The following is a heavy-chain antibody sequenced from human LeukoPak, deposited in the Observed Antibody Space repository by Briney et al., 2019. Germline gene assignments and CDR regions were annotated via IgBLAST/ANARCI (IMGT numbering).Heavy chain of an antibody. V-gene: IGHV3-9*01. CDR1: GFTFDDYA. J-gene: IGHJ4*02. CDR3: AKGGRNGGPDY. Sequence: SLRLSCAASGFTFDDYAMHWVRQAPGKGLEWVSGISWNSGSIGYADSVKGRFTISRDNAKDSLYLQMNSLRAEDTALYYCAKGGRNGGPDYWGQGTLVTVSS. D-gene: IGHD3-16*01. CDR2: ISWNSGSI.